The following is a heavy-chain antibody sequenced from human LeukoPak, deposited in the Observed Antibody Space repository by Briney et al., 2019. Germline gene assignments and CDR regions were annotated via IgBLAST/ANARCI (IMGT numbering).Heavy chain of an antibody. CDR1: NGSFSNFY. V-gene: IGHV4-34*01. CDR2: INHGGDT. Sequence: PSETLSLTCAVYNGSFSNFYWSWIRQAPGKGLEWIGEINHGGDTNYNPSLKSRVTISVDTSKNQFFLKLTSMTAADTAVYYCARPRRHDFWSGYSDWGHGTLVTVSS. J-gene: IGHJ4*01. CDR3: ARPRRHDFWSGYSD. D-gene: IGHD3-3*01.